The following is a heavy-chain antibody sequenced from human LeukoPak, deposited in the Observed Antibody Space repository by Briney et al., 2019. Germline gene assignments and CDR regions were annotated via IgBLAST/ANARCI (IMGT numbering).Heavy chain of an antibody. CDR3: ARQKIAAAGTARWYFDL. J-gene: IGHJ2*01. D-gene: IGHD6-13*01. Sequence: SETLSLTCTVPGGSISRYYWCWIRPPPGKGLEWIGYNNYSGGTNYNPSLKSRVTISVDTSKNQFSLKLSSVAAADTAVYYCARQKIAAAGTARWYFDLWGRGTLVTVSS. CDR1: GGSISRYY. V-gene: IGHV4-59*08. CDR2: NNYSGGT.